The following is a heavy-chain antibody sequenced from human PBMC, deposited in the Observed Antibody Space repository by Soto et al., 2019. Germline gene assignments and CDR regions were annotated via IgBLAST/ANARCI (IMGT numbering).Heavy chain of an antibody. CDR1: GGSFSTYA. Sequence: QVQLVQSGAEVKKPGSSVRVSCKASGGSFSTYAFSWVRQAPGHGLEWMGGIIPIFDSPYYAQNFQGRVTIAADRSTSTGYMELSSLTPEDTAVYYCARGAEGRGYCLKKFTWLYPLCQGTLVTVSS. CDR2: IIPIFDSP. D-gene: IGHD2-15*01. J-gene: IGHJ5*02. V-gene: IGHV1-69*06. CDR3: ARGAEGRGYCLKKFTWLYP.